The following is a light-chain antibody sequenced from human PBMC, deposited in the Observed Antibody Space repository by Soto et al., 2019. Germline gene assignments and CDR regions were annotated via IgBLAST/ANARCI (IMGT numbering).Light chain of an antibody. CDR1: QSVRSN. J-gene: IGKJ4*01. Sequence: DIVITQYPPTLSGSPGERATLSCRASQSVRSNLAWYQQKPGQAPRLLIYDASKRATGIPARFSGSGSGTDFTLTISRLEPEDFAVYYCQQYGTSGTFGGGTKVDIK. CDR3: QQYGTSGT. CDR2: DAS. V-gene: IGKV3D-15*01.